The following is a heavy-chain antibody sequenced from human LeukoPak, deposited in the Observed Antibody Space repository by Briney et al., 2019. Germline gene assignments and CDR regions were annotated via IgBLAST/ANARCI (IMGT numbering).Heavy chain of an antibody. CDR3: AGIAEGSSWYWFDP. CDR1: GYTFTSYG. J-gene: IGHJ5*02. V-gene: IGHV1-18*01. Sequence: ASVKVSCKASGYTFTSYGISWVRQAPGQGLEWMGWISAYNGNTNYAQKLQGRVTMTTDTSTSTAYMELRSLRSDDTAVYYCAGIAEGSSWYWFDPWGQGTLVTASS. CDR2: ISAYNGNT. D-gene: IGHD6-13*01.